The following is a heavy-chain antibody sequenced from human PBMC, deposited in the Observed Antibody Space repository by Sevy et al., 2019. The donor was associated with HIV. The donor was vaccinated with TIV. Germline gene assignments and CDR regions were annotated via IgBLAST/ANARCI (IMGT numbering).Heavy chain of an antibody. CDR3: ATTKDYYDSSGYPFDY. D-gene: IGHD3-22*01. CDR1: GYTLTGLS. V-gene: IGHV1-24*01. J-gene: IGHJ4*02. CDR2: FDPEDGET. Sequence: ASVKVSCKVSGYTLTGLSMHWVRQAPGKGLEWMATFDPEDGETIYAQKLQGRVTMTEDTSTDTAYMELNSLRSEDTAVYYCATTKDYYDSSGYPFDYWGQRTLVTVSS.